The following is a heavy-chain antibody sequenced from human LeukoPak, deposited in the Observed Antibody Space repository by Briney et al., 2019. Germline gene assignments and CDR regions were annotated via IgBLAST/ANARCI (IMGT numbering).Heavy chain of an antibody. D-gene: IGHD4-17*01. CDR1: GGSFSGYY. Sequence: SETLSLTCAVYGGSFSGYYWSWIRQPPGKGLEWIGEINHSGSTNYNPSLKSRVTISVDTSKNQFSLKLSSVTAADTAVYYCATQTVTPDYYYYMDVWGKGTTVTVSS. CDR3: ATQTVTPDYYYYMDV. CDR2: INHSGST. V-gene: IGHV4-34*01. J-gene: IGHJ6*03.